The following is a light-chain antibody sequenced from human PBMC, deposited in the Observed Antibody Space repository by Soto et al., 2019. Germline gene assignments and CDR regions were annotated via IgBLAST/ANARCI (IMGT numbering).Light chain of an antibody. CDR1: SSNIGTNY. J-gene: IGLJ3*02. CDR3: AAWDESLSGVV. CDR2: GNN. V-gene: IGLV1-47*01. Sequence: QSVLTQPPSASGTPGQTVTISSSGSSSNIGTNYVSWYQQLTGTAPKLLIYGNNQRPSGVHDRFSGSRSGTSASLAISGLRSEDEADYFCAAWDESLSGVVFGGGTKLTVL.